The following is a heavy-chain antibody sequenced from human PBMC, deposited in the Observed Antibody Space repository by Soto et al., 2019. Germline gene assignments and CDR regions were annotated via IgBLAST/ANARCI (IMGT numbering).Heavy chain of an antibody. D-gene: IGHD3-16*01. CDR1: GYAFTNYW. Sequence: PGESLKISCDGSGYAFTNYWINWVRQMPGKGLEWMGRIDPSDSYTNYSPSFQGHVTFLVDKSISTTYVQWSSLKASDTAVYYCGRQGGDGYNIDYWGQGTLVTVYS. V-gene: IGHV5-10-1*01. CDR3: GRQGGDGYNIDY. CDR2: IDPSDSYT. J-gene: IGHJ4*02.